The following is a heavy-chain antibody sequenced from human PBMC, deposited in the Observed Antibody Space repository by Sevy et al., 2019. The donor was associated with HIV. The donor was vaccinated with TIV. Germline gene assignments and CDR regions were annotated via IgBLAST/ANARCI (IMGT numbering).Heavy chain of an antibody. CDR3: STDPIIVLLVTDGMDV. CDR2: IKSKADGGTT. V-gene: IGHV3-15*01. J-gene: IGHJ6*02. CDR1: GFTFYYAW. Sequence: GGSLRLSCAASGFTFYYAWMSWVRQAPGKGLEWVGRIKSKADGGTTEYAAAVKGSFTISRDDSKNTLYLQMNSLKTEDTAIYYCSTDPIIVLLVTDGMDVWGQGTTVTVSS. D-gene: IGHD2-8*02.